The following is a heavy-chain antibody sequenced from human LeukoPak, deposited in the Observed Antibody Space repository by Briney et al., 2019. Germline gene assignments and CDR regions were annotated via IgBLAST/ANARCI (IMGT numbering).Heavy chain of an antibody. V-gene: IGHV3-30-3*01. CDR2: ISYDGSNK. J-gene: IGHJ4*02. Sequence: GGSLRLSCAASGFTFSSYAVHWVRQAPGQGLEWAAFISYDGSNKYYADSVKGRFTISRDNSRNTLYLQMNSLKPEDTAVYYCASSNEFYYDTSTYVDYWGQGTLVTVSS. D-gene: IGHD3-22*01. CDR1: GFTFSSYA. CDR3: ASSNEFYYDTSTYVDY.